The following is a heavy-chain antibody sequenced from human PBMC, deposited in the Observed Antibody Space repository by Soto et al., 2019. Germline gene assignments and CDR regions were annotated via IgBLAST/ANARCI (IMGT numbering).Heavy chain of an antibody. J-gene: IGHJ4*02. V-gene: IGHV1-69*13. Sequence: GASVKVSCKASGGTFSSYAISWVRQAPGQGLEWMGGIIPIFGTANYAQKFQGRVTITADESTSTAYMELSSLRPEDTAVYYCARARVYYYDSSGYYTPFDYWGPGTLVTVSS. CDR1: GGTFSSYA. CDR3: ARARVYYYDSSGYYTPFDY. CDR2: IIPIFGTA. D-gene: IGHD3-22*01.